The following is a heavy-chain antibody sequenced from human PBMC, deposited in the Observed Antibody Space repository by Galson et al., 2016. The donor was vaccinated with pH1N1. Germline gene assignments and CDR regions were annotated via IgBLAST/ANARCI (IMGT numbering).Heavy chain of an antibody. CDR1: GFSLSTSGVG. Sequence: PALVNPTQTLTLTCTFSGFSLSTSGVGVGWIRQPPGKALEWLVVIYWNDDKRSSPSLKSRLTITKDTSKNQVVLTMTNMDPVDTATYYCAHSTYGDYSGYFQHWGQGTLVTVSS. J-gene: IGHJ1*01. CDR3: AHSTYGDYSGYFQH. V-gene: IGHV2-5*01. D-gene: IGHD4-17*01. CDR2: IYWNDDK.